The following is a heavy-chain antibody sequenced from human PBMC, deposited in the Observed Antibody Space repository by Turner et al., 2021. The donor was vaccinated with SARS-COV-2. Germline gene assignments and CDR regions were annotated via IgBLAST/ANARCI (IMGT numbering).Heavy chain of an antibody. J-gene: IGHJ4*02. Sequence: QVQPVQSGAEVKKPGASVKVPCKVPGYTLTELPMHTLRQAPGKGLEWMGGFDPEDAETIYAQKFQGRVTMTEDTSTDTAYMELSSLRSEDTAVYYCATGYAYCGGDCSIDYWGQGTLVTVSS. CDR3: ATGYAYCGGDCSIDY. CDR2: FDPEDAET. CDR1: GYTLTELP. V-gene: IGHV1-24*01. D-gene: IGHD2-21*02.